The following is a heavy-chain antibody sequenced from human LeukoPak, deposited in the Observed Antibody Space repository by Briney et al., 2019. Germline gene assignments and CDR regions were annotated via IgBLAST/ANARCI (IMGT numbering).Heavy chain of an antibody. CDR2: IYYSGST. J-gene: IGHJ3*02. V-gene: IGHV4-39*07. D-gene: IGHD3-10*01. CDR3: ARVGSYYGGSAFDI. CDR1: GGSISSSSYY. Sequence: PSETLSLTCTVSGGSISSSSYYWGWIRQPPGKGLEWIGSIYYSGSTYYNPSLKSRVTMSVDTSKNQFSLKLSSVTAADTAVYYCARVGSYYGGSAFDIWGQGTMVSVSS.